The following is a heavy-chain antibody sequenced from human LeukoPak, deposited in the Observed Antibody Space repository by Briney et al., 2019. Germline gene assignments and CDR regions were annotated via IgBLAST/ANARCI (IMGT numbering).Heavy chain of an antibody. J-gene: IGHJ4*02. V-gene: IGHV3-73*01. CDR2: IRSKPNNYAT. Sequence: GGSLRLSCTASGFTFSSYAMSWVRQAPGKGLEWVGRIRSKPNNYATTYSASVKGRFTISRDDSKNTAYLQMNGLKTEDTAVYFCTTGVITGHDYWGQGTLVTVSS. CDR1: GFTFSSYA. D-gene: IGHD2-8*02. CDR3: TTGVITGHDY.